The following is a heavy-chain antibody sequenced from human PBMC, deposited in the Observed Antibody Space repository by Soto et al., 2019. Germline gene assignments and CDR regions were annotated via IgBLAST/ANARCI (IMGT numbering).Heavy chain of an antibody. CDR3: VRSWGVYCSSTRCYSPWLDP. CDR2: ISSSGSPI. V-gene: IGHV3-48*03. D-gene: IGHD2-2*02. CDR1: GFTFSSHE. J-gene: IGHJ5*02. Sequence: GGSLRLSCVASGFTFSSHEMNWVRQAPGKGLEWVSYISSSGSPIDYADSVRGRFTISRDNAKNSVILQMNNLRVEDTAVYYCVRSWGVYCSSTRCYSPWLDPWGQGTLVTVSS.